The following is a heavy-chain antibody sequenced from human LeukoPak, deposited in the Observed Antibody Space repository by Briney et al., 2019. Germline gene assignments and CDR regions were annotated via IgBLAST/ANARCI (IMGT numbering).Heavy chain of an antibody. CDR1: GFTFNTHD. CDR3: AKDREGIQLWLIDY. J-gene: IGHJ4*02. Sequence: PGGSLRLSCVASGFTFNTHDMHWVRQAPGRGPEWVAFIHYDENYKYYADSVKGRFTISRDNSKNTLYLQMNSLKAEDTAVYYCAKDREGIQLWLIDYWGQGTLVTVSS. V-gene: IGHV3-30*02. CDR2: IHYDENYK. D-gene: IGHD5-18*01.